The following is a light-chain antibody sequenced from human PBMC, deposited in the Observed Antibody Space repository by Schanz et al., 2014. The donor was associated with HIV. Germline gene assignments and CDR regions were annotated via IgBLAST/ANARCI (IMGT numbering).Light chain of an antibody. J-gene: IGLJ3*02. V-gene: IGLV1-44*01. CDR1: RSNIGSNA. CDR3: AGWDDSLNGWV. Sequence: QSVLTQPPSASGTPGQRVTISCSVSRSNIGSNAVNWLQQLPGTAPKLLIYNSYHRPSGVPDRFSGSGSGTSASLAISGLQSDDEGDYYCAGWDDSLNGWVFGGGTKLTVL. CDR2: NSY.